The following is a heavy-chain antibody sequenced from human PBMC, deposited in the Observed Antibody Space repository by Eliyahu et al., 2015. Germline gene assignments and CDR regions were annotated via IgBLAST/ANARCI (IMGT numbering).Heavy chain of an antibody. Sequence: EVQLLESGGGLVQPGGSLILSCAASGFTFSTYAMSWVRQAPGKGLEWVSAISGRGGTPYYADSVNGRVPISRDKSKSTLYLQMNSLTAEDTAVYYCAKGSQSEVRAYDYWGQGTLVTVSS. CDR3: AKGSQSEVRAYDY. V-gene: IGHV3-23*01. D-gene: IGHD3-3*01. CDR2: ISGRGGTP. J-gene: IGHJ4*02. CDR1: GFTFSTYA.